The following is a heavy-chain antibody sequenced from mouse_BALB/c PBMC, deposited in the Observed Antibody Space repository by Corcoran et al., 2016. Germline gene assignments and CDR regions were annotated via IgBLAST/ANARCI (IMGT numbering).Heavy chain of an antibody. D-gene: IGHD2-4*01. CDR1: GYSFTGYT. V-gene: IGHV1-18*01. CDR3: ARGHYDYGDYAMDY. J-gene: IGHJ4*01. CDR2: ISPYNGGT. Sequence: EVQLQQSGPELVKPGASMKISCKASGYSFTGYTMNWVKQSHGKNLEWIGLISPYNGGTSYNQKFKGKATLTVDKSSSTAYMELLSLTSEDSAVYYCARGHYDYGDYAMDYWGQGTSVTVSS.